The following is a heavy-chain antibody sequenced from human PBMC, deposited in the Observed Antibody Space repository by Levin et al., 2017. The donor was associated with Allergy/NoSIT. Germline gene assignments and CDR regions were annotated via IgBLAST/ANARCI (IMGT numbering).Heavy chain of an antibody. D-gene: IGHD2-21*02. J-gene: IGHJ6*02. CDR2: IYPGDPDI. CDR3: ARKPRSGSDTAHGMDV. V-gene: IGHV5-51*01. Sequence: GGSLRLSCEVSGFTFTSHWIAWVRQVPGKGLEWMGIIYPGDPDIRYSPSVQGQVTMSVDESTATAYLQWSSLKASDTAVYYCARKPRSGSDTAHGMDVWGQGTAVNVS. CDR1: GFTFTSHW.